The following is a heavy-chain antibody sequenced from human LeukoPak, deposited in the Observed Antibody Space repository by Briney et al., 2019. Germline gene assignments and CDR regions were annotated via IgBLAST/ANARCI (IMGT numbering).Heavy chain of an antibody. CDR1: GFSFSSDC. CDR3: ARDFSYSSSWYGGDY. J-gene: IGHJ4*02. Sequence: GGSLRLSCAACGFSFSSDCMSWVRQAPGEGLEWVSDIKQDGREKYYVDSVKGRFTISRDNAKNSLYLQMNSLRAEDTAVYYCARDFSYSSSWYGGDYWGQGTLVTVYS. CDR2: IKQDGREK. V-gene: IGHV3-7*01. D-gene: IGHD6-13*01.